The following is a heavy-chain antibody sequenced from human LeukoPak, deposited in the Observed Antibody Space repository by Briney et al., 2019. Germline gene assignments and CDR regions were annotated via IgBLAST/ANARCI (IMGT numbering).Heavy chain of an antibody. D-gene: IGHD3-3*01. CDR1: GFTFSSYS. V-gene: IGHV3-21*01. CDR2: ISSSSSYI. J-gene: IGHJ5*02. Sequence: GGSLRLSCAASGFTFSSYSMNWVRQARGKGLEGVSSISSSSSYIYYADSVKGRFTISRDNAKNSLYLQMNSLRAEDTAVYYCARSGLTIFDWFDPWGQGTLVTVSS. CDR3: ARSGLTIFDWFDP.